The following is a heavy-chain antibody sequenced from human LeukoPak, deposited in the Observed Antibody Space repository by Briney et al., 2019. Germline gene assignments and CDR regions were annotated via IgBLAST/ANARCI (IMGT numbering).Heavy chain of an antibody. J-gene: IGHJ6*02. Sequence: PGGSLRISCAASGFTFSDYAMIRVRQPPGRGLEWVSSITYSSRYIYYADSLKGRFTISRDNAQNSLYLQMNSLRAEDTALYYCARQSRESGGVDVWGQGTTVTVSS. CDR3: ARQSRESGGVDV. CDR1: GFTFSDYA. CDR2: ITYSSRYI. V-gene: IGHV3-21*06. D-gene: IGHD3-10*01.